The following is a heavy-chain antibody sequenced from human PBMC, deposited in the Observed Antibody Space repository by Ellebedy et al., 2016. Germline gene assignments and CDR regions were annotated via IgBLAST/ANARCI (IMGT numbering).Heavy chain of an antibody. CDR1: GSTLSRYW. CDR2: IKQDGSQI. CDR3: ATDLRPLTRGWGY. V-gene: IGHV3-7*01. J-gene: IGHJ4*02. D-gene: IGHD3-10*01. Sequence: GGSLRLSCAASGSTLSRYWMSWFRQPPGKGLEWVANIKQDGSQIQYVDSVRGRFTISRDNAKNSVYLQMNVLRVEDRGIYYCATDLRPLTRGWGYWGQGTLVTVSS.